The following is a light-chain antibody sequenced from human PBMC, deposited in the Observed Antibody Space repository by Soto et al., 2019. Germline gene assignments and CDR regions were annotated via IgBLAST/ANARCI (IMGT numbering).Light chain of an antibody. CDR2: EGS. Sequence: QSVLTQPASVSGSPGQSITISCTGSSSDVGSYNLVCWYQQYPGKAPKLMIYEGSKRPSGVSDRFSGSKSGNTASLTISGLQAEDEADYYCTSYTSSSTAVFGTGTKLTVL. CDR3: TSYTSSSTAV. CDR1: SSDVGSYNL. J-gene: IGLJ1*01. V-gene: IGLV2-14*02.